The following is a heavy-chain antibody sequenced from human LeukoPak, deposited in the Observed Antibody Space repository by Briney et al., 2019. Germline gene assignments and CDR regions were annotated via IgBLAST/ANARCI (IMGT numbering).Heavy chain of an antibody. D-gene: IGHD3-22*01. CDR3: ARDSSGYYFLDL. V-gene: IGHV5-51*01. CDR2: IYPGDSDV. Sequence: GESLKISCKGSGYSFSNFWIAWVRQTPGKGLEWMGVIYPGDSDVKYSPPFQGQVTISVDKSINTAYLRCSTLKASDTAIYYCARDSSGYYFLDLWGRGTVVTVSS. J-gene: IGHJ2*01. CDR1: GYSFSNFW.